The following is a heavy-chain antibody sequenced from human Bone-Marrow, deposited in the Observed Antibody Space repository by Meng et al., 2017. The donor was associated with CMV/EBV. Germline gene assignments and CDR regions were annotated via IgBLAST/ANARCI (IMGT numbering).Heavy chain of an antibody. CDR3: ARGPSRGHYYYYYGMDV. J-gene: IGHJ6*02. D-gene: IGHD2-2*01. CDR1: GYTFTGYY. CDR2: INPNSGGT. Sequence: VSVKVSRKASGYTFTGYYMHWVRQAPGQGLEWMGWINPNSGGTNYAQKFQGRVTMTRDTSISTAYMELSRLRSDDTAVYYCARGPSRGHYYYYYGMDVWGQGTTVTVSS. V-gene: IGHV1-2*02.